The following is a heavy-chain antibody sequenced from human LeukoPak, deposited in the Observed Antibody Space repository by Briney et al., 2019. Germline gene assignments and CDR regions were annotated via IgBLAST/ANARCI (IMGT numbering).Heavy chain of an antibody. CDR3: ARAQTYYYDSSPDAFDI. CDR2: ISSSSSYI. J-gene: IGHJ3*02. Sequence: GGSLRLSCAASGFTFTSYSMNWVRQAPGKGLEWVSSISSSSSYIYYADSVKGRFTISRDNAKNSLYLQMNSLRAEDTAVYYCARAQTYYYDSSPDAFDIWGQGTMVTVSS. V-gene: IGHV3-21*01. CDR1: GFTFTSYS. D-gene: IGHD3-22*01.